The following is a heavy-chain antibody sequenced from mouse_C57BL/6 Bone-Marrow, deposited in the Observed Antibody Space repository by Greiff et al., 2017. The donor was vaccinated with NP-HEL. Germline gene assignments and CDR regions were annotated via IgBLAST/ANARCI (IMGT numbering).Heavy chain of an antibody. Sequence: QVQLQQSGAELVRPGASVKLSCKASGYTFTDYYINWVKQRPGQGLEWIARIYPGSGNTYYNEKFKGKATLTEEKSSSTAYMQLSSLTSEDVSVYIFARQGRRRAWFADWGQGTLVTVSA. D-gene: IGHD3-2*02. J-gene: IGHJ3*01. V-gene: IGHV1-76*01. CDR1: GYTFTDYY. CDR2: IYPGSGNT. CDR3: ARQGRRRAWFAD.